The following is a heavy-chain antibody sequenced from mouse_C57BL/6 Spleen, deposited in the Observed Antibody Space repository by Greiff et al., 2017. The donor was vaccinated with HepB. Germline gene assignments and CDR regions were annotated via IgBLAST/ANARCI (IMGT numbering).Heavy chain of an antibody. CDR1: GYSFTDYN. CDR3: ASISRDSWLLPDYDAMDY. Sequence: EVQLQQSGPELVKPGASVKISCKASGYSFTDYNVNWVKQSNGKSLEWIGVINPNYGTTSYNQKFKGKATLTVDQSSSTAYMQLNSLTSEDSAVYYCASISRDSWLLPDYDAMDYWGQGTSVTVSS. D-gene: IGHD2-3*01. V-gene: IGHV1-39*01. CDR2: INPNYGTT. J-gene: IGHJ4*01.